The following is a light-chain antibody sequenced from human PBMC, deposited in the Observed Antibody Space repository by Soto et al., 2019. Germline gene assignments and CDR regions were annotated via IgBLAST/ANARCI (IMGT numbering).Light chain of an antibody. CDR3: QQYNNWPPWT. V-gene: IGKV3-15*01. CDR1: QSVSSN. CDR2: GAS. Sequence: EIVMTQSPATLSVSPGERATLSCRASQSVSSNLAWYQQKPGQAPRLLIYGASTRATGIPARFSGSGSGTECTPTISGLQSEDFAVYYCQQYNNWPPWTFGQGTKVEIK. J-gene: IGKJ1*01.